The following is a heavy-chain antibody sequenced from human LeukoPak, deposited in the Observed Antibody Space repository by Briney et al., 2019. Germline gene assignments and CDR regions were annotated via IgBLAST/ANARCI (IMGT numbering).Heavy chain of an antibody. D-gene: IGHD3-22*01. CDR3: ARPFYFDSIDI. Sequence: GGSLRLSCAASGFTFSSYEMNWVRQVPGKGLAWVSRINPGNITTYADSVKGRFTISRDNAKNTLYLQMNSLRAEDTAVYYCARPFYFDSIDIWGQGTLVTVSS. CDR2: INPGNIT. CDR1: GFTFSSYE. V-gene: IGHV3-74*01. J-gene: IGHJ4*02.